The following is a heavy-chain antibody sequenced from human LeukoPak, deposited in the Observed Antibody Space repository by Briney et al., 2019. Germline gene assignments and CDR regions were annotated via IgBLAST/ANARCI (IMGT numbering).Heavy chain of an antibody. V-gene: IGHV3-48*02. CDR2: ISSSGSTI. CDR3: ARDHRDCGGDCYDRPS. D-gene: IGHD2-21*02. J-gene: IGHJ5*02. Sequence: GGSLRLSCAVSGFTFSTYSMSWVRQAPGKGLEWVSYISSSGSTIYYADSVKGRFTISRDNANNSLYLQMNSLRDEDTAVYYCARDHRDCGGDCYDRPSWGQGTLVTVSP. CDR1: GFTFSTYS.